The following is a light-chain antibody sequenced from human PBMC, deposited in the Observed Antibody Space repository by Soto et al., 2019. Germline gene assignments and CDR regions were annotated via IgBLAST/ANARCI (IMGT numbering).Light chain of an antibody. V-gene: IGKV3-20*01. CDR1: QSVSDNY. CDR2: GVS. Sequence: EIVLTQSPATLSLSPGERATLSCRASQSVSDNYFAWYQQKPVQAPRLLIYGVSSSDTGIPDRFGGSGSGTDFTLTISRLETEDFAVDYCEQYCRSPSTFGQGTRLEIK. CDR3: EQYCRSPST. J-gene: IGKJ5*01.